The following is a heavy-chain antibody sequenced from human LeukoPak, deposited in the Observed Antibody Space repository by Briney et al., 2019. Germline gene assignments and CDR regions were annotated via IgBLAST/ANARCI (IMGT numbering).Heavy chain of an antibody. D-gene: IGHD1-26*01. V-gene: IGHV4-61*02. J-gene: IGHJ4*02. CDR2: IHTSGRT. CDR1: GASISSGDYY. Sequence: SETLSLTCTFSGASISSGDYYWTWVRQPAGKGLEWIGRIHTSGRTYYDSSLNSRVSISLEFSKNQFSLTLKSVTAADTAIYYCTRVRPPTTSDYWGQGTLVIVSS. CDR3: TRVRPPTTSDY.